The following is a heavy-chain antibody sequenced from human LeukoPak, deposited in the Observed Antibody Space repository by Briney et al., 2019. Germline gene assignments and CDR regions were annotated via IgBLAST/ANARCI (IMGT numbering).Heavy chain of an antibody. Sequence: PGGSLRLSCAASGFTFDDYGMSWVRQAPGKGLEWDSGINWNGGSTGYADSVKGRFTISRDNAKNSLYLQMNSLRAEDTALYYCARDSTVTTWGYYYYYMDVWGKGTTVTVSS. D-gene: IGHD4-17*01. CDR3: ARDSTVTTWGYYYYYMDV. CDR2: INWNGGST. J-gene: IGHJ6*03. V-gene: IGHV3-20*04. CDR1: GFTFDDYG.